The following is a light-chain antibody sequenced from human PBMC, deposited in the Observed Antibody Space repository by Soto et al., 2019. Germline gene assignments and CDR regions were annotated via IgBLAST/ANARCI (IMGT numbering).Light chain of an antibody. CDR2: LGS. V-gene: IGKV2-28*01. CDR1: QSLLHSNGYYY. J-gene: IGKJ1*01. CDR3: MQVLHIPPT. Sequence: DIVMTQSPLSLPVTPGEPASISCRSSQSLLHSNGYYYLDWYLQKPGQSPQLLIYLGSNRASGVPDRFSGSGSGTYFTLKISRVEAEDVGVYYCMQVLHIPPTFGQGTKVEIK.